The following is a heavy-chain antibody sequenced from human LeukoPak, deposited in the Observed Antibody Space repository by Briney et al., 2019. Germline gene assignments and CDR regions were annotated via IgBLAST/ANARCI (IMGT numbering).Heavy chain of an antibody. CDR3: ARDSRYCSGGSCYVYYYYGMDV. D-gene: IGHD2-15*01. V-gene: IGHV4-4*02. CDR2: IYHSGST. CDR1: GGSISSSNW. Sequence: SGTLSLTCAVSGGSISSSNWWSWVRQPPGKGLEWIEEIYHSGSTNYNPSLKSRVTISVDKSKNQFSLKLSSVTAADTAVYYCARDSRYCSGGSCYVYYYYGMDVWGKGTTVTVSS. J-gene: IGHJ6*04.